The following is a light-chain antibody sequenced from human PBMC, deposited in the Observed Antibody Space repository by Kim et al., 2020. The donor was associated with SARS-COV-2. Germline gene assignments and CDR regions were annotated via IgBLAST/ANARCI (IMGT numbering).Light chain of an antibody. Sequence: EVVSMQSPGTLSLSPGESVSLSCKSTESISSSYLAWYQQRLGQAPRLLIFGASNRAADIPDRFSGRGSGTDFTLTIGRLEPEDFAVYFCHHYGASYSFGPGTKLEI. V-gene: IGKV3-20*01. CDR3: HHYGASYS. CDR1: ESISSSY. CDR2: GAS. J-gene: IGKJ2*03.